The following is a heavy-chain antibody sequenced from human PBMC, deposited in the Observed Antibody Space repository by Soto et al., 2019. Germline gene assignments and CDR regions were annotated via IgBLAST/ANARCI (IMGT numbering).Heavy chain of an antibody. J-gene: IGHJ6*02. CDR2: INHSGST. CDR3: ARIAAARYYYGMDV. Sequence: SETLSLTCAVYGGSFSGYYWSWFRQPPGKGLEWIGEINHSGSTNYNPSLKSRVTISVDTSKNQFSLKLSSVTAADTAVYYCARIAAARYYYGMDVWGQGTTVT. D-gene: IGHD6-13*01. V-gene: IGHV4-34*01. CDR1: GGSFSGYY.